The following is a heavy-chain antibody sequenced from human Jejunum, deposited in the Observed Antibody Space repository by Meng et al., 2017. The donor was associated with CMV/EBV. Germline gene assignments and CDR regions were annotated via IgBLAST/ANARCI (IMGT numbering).Heavy chain of an antibody. CDR3: ARTQLWFGASYYSDY. Sequence: SGGSISPYYWSWIRQPPGKGLEWIGYIYYTGATDYNPSLKSRVTISVDTSKIQVSLKVRSVTAADTAVYFCARTQLWFGASYYSDYWGQGTLVTVSS. D-gene: IGHD3-10*01. V-gene: IGHV4-59*01. CDR1: GGSISPYY. CDR2: IYYTGAT. J-gene: IGHJ4*02.